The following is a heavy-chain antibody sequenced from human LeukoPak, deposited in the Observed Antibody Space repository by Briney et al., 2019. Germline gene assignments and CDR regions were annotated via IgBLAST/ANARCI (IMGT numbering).Heavy chain of an antibody. CDR2: INHSGST. D-gene: IGHD4-23*01. Sequence: PSETLSLTCAVYGGSFSGYYWSWIRQPPGKGLEWIGEINHSGSTNYNPSLKSRVTISVDTSKNQFSLKLSSVTAADTAVYYCARGGFSLFTVVTGPFDIWGQGTMVTVSS. V-gene: IGHV4-34*01. CDR1: GGSFSGYY. J-gene: IGHJ3*02. CDR3: ARGGFSLFTVVTGPFDI.